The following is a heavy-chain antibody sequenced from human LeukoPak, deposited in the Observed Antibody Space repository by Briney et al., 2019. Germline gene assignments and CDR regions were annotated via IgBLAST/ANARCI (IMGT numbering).Heavy chain of an antibody. V-gene: IGHV4-38-2*02. CDR1: GYSISSGYY. Sequence: SETLSLTCTISGYSISSGYYWGWIRQPPGKGLEWIGSIYHSGSTYYNPSLKSRVTISLDTSENQFSLKLSSVTAADTAVYYCARGLYSGGWGYFDYWGQGTLVTVSS. D-gene: IGHD6-19*01. CDR2: IYHSGST. J-gene: IGHJ4*02. CDR3: ARGLYSGGWGYFDY.